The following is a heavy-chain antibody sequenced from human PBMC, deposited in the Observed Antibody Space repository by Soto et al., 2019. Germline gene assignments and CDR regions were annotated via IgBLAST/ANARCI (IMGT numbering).Heavy chain of an antibody. V-gene: IGHV3-33*01. CDR3: ASDLVGASDSYGLDV. CDR2: IWHDGNNK. J-gene: IGHJ6*02. Sequence: GGSLRLSCAASGFTFSNYGMHWVRQAPGRGLEWVAIIWHDGNNKYYADSVRGRFIISRDNSKNRLYLQMNSLRAEDTAVYYCASDLVGASDSYGLDVWGQGTPVTVSS. D-gene: IGHD1-26*01. CDR1: GFTFSNYG.